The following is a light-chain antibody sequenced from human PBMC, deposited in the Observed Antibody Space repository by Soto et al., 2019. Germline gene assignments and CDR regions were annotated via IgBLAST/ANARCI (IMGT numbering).Light chain of an antibody. CDR3: SSYTSSSTLV. CDR2: EVS. Sequence: LTQPASVSGSPGQSITISCTGTSSDVGGYNYVSWYQQHPGKAPKLMIYEVSNRPSGVSNRLSGSKSGNTASLTISGLQAEDEADYYCSSYTSSSTLVFGTGTKVTVL. V-gene: IGLV2-14*01. CDR1: SSDVGGYNY. J-gene: IGLJ1*01.